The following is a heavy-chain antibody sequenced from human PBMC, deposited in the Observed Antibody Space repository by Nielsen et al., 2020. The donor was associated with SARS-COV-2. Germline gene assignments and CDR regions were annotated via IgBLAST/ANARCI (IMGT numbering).Heavy chain of an antibody. CDR3: ARGSVKQLVAWWDYYYYGMDV. D-gene: IGHD6-6*01. CDR1: GGSFRGSY. V-gene: IGHV4-34*01. CDR2: INHSGST. J-gene: IGHJ6*02. Sequence: SGLLSSPFAVLGGSFRGSYWSWFRKPPGKGLEWFGAINHSGSTNYNPPLKSRVTISVDTSKTQFSLKLSSVTAADTAVYYCARGSVKQLVAWWDYYYYGMDVWGQGTTVTVSS.